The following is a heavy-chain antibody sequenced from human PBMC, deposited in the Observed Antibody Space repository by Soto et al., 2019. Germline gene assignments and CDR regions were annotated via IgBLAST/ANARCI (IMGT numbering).Heavy chain of an antibody. V-gene: IGHV4-39*01. CDR2: IYYSGST. Sequence: SETLSLTCTVSGGSISSSSYYWGWIRQPPGKGLEWIGSIYYSGSTYYNPSLKSRVTISVDTSKNQFSLKLSSVTAADTAVYYCASQGRGYFDWSLDYWGQGTLVTVSS. D-gene: IGHD3-9*01. CDR1: GGSISSSSYY. CDR3: ASQGRGYFDWSLDY. J-gene: IGHJ4*02.